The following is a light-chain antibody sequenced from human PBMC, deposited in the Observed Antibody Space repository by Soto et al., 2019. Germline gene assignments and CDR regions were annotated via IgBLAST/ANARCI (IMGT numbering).Light chain of an antibody. V-gene: IGLV2-14*01. CDR1: SGDIGGYNY. CDR2: EVT. Sequence: QSVLTQPASVSGSPGQSITISCTGTSGDIGGYNYVSWYQQHPGKAPKLLISEVTNRPSGVSNRFSGSKSGNTASLTISGLQAEDEAEYYCSSYTNINTRACVFGTGTQLTVL. J-gene: IGLJ1*01. CDR3: SSYTNINTRACV.